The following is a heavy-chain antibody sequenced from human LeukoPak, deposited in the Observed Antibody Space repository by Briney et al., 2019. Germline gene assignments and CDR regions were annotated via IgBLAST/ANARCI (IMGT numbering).Heavy chain of an antibody. CDR1: GFTVSNNY. CDR2: IYSGGST. CDR3: ARDSFPVLLWFGVPRGAFDI. D-gene: IGHD3-10*01. J-gene: IGHJ3*02. V-gene: IGHV3-53*05. Sequence: GGSLRLSCAASGFTVSNNYMSWVRQAPGKGLEWVSVIYSGGSTYYADSVKGRFTISRDNSKNTLYPQMNSLRAEDTAVYYCARDSFPVLLWFGVPRGAFDIWGQGTMVTVSS.